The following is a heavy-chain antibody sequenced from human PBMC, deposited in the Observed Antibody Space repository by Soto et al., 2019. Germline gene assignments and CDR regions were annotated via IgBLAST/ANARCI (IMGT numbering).Heavy chain of an antibody. Sequence: VQLVQPGAEVRKPGASVKVSCKASGYTFTTYYIHWVRQAPGQGLEWMGTINPDSGSTSHAKSFRVRVTRTTDPSTRPISKNLRALRLSATAIYDRARKSGLGEIHQYVHGGQATPVTVPS. CDR2: INPDSGST. D-gene: IGHD3-16*01. V-gene: IGHV1-46*03. J-gene: IGHJ4*02. CDR3: ARKSGLGEIHQYVH. CDR1: GYTFTTYY.